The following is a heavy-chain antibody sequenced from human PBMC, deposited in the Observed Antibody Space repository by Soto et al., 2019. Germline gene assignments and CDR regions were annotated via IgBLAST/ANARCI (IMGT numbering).Heavy chain of an antibody. CDR3: ARQTTNDGWFDP. V-gene: IGHV4-39*01. CDR2: IYYSGST. Sequence: QLQLQESGPGLVKPSETLSLTCTVSGGSISSSSYYWGWIRQPPGKGLEWIGSIYYSGSTYYNPSLKSRVTRSADTSKTQFSRKLSSVTAADTAVYYCARQTTNDGWFDPWGQGTPVTVSS. CDR1: GGSISSSSYY. J-gene: IGHJ5*02. D-gene: IGHD4-4*01.